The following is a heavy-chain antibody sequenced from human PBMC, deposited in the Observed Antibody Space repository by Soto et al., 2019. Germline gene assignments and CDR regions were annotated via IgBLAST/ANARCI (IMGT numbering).Heavy chain of an antibody. V-gene: IGHV3-23*01. CDR1: GFTFSSYA. CDR2: ISGSGGST. D-gene: IGHD2-15*01. J-gene: IGHJ4*02. Sequence: GGSLRLSCAASGFTFSSYAMSWVRQAPGKGLEWVSAISGSGGSTYYADSVKGRFTISRDNSKNTLYLQMNSLRAEDTAVYYCAKEYCSGGSCYSEFGYYFDYWGQGTLVTVSS. CDR3: AKEYCSGGSCYSEFGYYFDY.